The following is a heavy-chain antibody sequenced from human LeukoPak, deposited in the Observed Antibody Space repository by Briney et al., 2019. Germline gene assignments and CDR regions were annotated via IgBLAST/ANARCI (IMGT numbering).Heavy chain of an antibody. CDR3: ARELTGYCSSTSCYNWFDP. V-gene: IGHV1-69*05. CDR2: IISIFGTA. Sequence: SVKVSCKASGGTFSSYAISWVRQAPGQGLDWLGGIISIFGTANYAQKFQGRVTITTDESTSTAYMELSSLRSEDTAVYYCARELTGYCSSTSCYNWFDPWGQGTLVTVSS. CDR1: GGTFSSYA. J-gene: IGHJ5*02. D-gene: IGHD2-2*01.